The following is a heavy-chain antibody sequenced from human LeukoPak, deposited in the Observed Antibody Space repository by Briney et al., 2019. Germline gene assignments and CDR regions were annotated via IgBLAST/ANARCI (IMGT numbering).Heavy chain of an antibody. CDR3: ARDSRLYCSSTSCYTGGFDY. CDR2: MDQRGSS. CDR1: GYSXSNFYS. J-gene: IGHJ4*02. V-gene: IGHV4-38-2*02. Sequence: TLSLTCTVSGYSXSNFYSWGWVRPPPEKGLEGIAIMDQRGSSYYNPSLKSLVTISVATSNHHFSLQLRPVTAAYTAVYYCARDSRLYCSSTSCYTGGFDYWGQGTLVTVSS. D-gene: IGHD2-2*02.